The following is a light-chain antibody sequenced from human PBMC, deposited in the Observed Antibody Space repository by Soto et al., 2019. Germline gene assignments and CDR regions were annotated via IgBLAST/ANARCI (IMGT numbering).Light chain of an antibody. J-gene: IGKJ4*01. V-gene: IGKV4-1*01. Sequence: DIVMTQSPDSLAVSLGERATIYCKSSQSLLFSAHNKTFLAWYQQKPGQPPKLLVHWASTRESGVPDWFIGSGSETDFTLTISSLQAADVAVYFCQQYFSTPLTFGGGTKVEI. CDR1: QSLLFSAHNKTF. CDR3: QQYFSTPLT. CDR2: WAS.